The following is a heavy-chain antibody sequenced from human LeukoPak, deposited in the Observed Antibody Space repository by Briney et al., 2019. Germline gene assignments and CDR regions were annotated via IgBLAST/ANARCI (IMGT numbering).Heavy chain of an antibody. Sequence: PSETLSLTCAVYGGSFSGYYWSWIRQPPGKGLEWIGEINHSGSPNYNPSLKSRVTISVDTSKNQFSLKLSSVTAADTAVYYCARSGTMVRGVIITRKDYYYYYGMDVWGKGTTVTVSS. J-gene: IGHJ6*04. CDR1: GGSFSGYY. V-gene: IGHV4-34*01. CDR2: INHSGSP. D-gene: IGHD3-10*01. CDR3: ARSGTMVRGVIITRKDYYYYYGMDV.